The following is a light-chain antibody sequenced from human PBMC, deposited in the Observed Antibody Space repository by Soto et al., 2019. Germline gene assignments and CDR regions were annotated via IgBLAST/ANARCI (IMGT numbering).Light chain of an antibody. Sequence: EIVMTQSPRALPVTPGGAGSSSCISSERFLHSDGYNYLAWYLQKPGHSPQLLIDLASSRATGVPDRFSATGSEKDFTITISGLQYGDSEVYFCQQYNNWPFSCGQGTRREIK. CDR3: QQYNNWPFS. J-gene: IGKJ5*01. CDR2: LAS. CDR1: ERFLHSDGYNY. V-gene: IGKV2-28*01.